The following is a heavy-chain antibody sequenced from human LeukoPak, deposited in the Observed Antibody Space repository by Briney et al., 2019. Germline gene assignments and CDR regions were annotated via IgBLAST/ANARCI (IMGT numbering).Heavy chain of an antibody. D-gene: IGHD4-23*01. Sequence: SETLSLTCGVSGGSISSGGYSWSWIRQPPGKGLEWIGYIYHSGSTYYNPSLKSRVTISVDRSKNQFSLKLSSVTAADTAVYYCARARVVKIDYWGQGTLVTVSS. CDR2: IYHSGST. CDR1: GGSISSGGYS. V-gene: IGHV4-30-2*01. J-gene: IGHJ4*02. CDR3: ARARVVKIDY.